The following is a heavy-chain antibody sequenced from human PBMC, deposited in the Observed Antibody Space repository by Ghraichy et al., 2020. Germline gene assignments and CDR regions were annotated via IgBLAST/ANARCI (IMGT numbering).Heavy chain of an antibody. J-gene: IGHJ3*02. CDR2: INSDGSST. CDR3: VKIKGPNAFDI. V-gene: IGHV3-74*01. Sequence: GESLNISCAASGFTFSGFWMHWVRQAPGKGLVWVSRINSDGSSTDYEDSVKGRFTLSRDNAKNTLYLQMNSLRAEDTAVYYCVKIKGPNAFDIWGQGTMVTVSS. CDR1: GFTFSGFW.